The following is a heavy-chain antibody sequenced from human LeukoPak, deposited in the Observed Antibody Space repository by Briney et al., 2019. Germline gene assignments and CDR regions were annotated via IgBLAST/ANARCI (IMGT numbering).Heavy chain of an antibody. CDR3: ARGLVTVTTKAHYYGMDV. D-gene: IGHD4-17*01. V-gene: IGHV3-30-3*01. Sequence: GRSLRLSCAASGFTFSSYAMHWVRQAPGKGLEWVAVISYDGSNKYYADSVKGRFTISRDNSKNTLYLQMNSLRAEDTAVYYCARGLVTVTTKAHYYGMDVWGQGTTVTVSS. CDR1: GFTFSSYA. J-gene: IGHJ6*02. CDR2: ISYDGSNK.